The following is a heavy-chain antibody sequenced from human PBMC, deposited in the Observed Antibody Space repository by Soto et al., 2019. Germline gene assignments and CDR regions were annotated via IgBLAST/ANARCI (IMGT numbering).Heavy chain of an antibody. CDR3: ARVTGLDATVWGY. CDR1: GASISNHIYY. Sequence: QLQLLESGPGLVKPSEALSLTCSVSGASISNHIYYWGWFRQPPGKGLEWIGKIYSSGSSYYSTSLDSRVTISVASSKNQFFLKLNSVTAADTATYFCARVTGLDATVWGYWGHGTQVTVSS. V-gene: IGHV4-39*02. CDR2: IYSSGSS. D-gene: IGHD7-27*01. J-gene: IGHJ4*03.